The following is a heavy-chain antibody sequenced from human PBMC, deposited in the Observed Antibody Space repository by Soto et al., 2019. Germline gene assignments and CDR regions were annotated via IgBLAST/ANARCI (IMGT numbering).Heavy chain of an antibody. V-gene: IGHV3-7*03. CDR2: IKQDGGEQ. J-gene: IGHJ6*02. CDR3: VRDQLILPADDFYYGVDV. CDR1: GFTFSMYW. Sequence: EVQLVESGGGSVQPGESLRLSCLASGFTFSMYWMSWVRQAPGKGLAWVARIKQDGGEQYYVDSVKSRFTVSRDNAKNSLYLQLHSLRADDAGIYYCVRDQLILPADDFYYGVDVWGQGTTVSVSS.